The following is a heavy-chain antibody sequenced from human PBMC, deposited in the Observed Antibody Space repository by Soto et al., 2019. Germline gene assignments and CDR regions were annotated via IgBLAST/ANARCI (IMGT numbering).Heavy chain of an antibody. Sequence: KASETLSLTCTVSGDSIIAYYWNFIRHSPGKGLEWIGYVHYSGSTNYNPSLERRVTISVASSKTQFSLKLTSVTAADTAVYFCARNPKDFWSGYFFDHWGQGALVTVSS. J-gene: IGHJ4*02. CDR1: GDSIIAYY. CDR2: VHYSGST. CDR3: ARNPKDFWSGYFFDH. D-gene: IGHD3-3*01. V-gene: IGHV4-59*01.